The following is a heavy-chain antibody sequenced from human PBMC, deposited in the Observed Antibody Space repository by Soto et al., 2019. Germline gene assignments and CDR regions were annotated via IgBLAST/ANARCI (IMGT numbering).Heavy chain of an antibody. Sequence: EVQLLESGGGLVQPGGSLRLSCAASGFTFSSYAMSWVRQAPGKGLEWVSAISGSGGSTYYADSVKGRFTISRDNSNNTLYLQMSSLRAEDTAVYYCARAVWSCYYFRRPSGDDDAFDIWGHGTMVTVSS. CDR2: ISGSGGST. V-gene: IGHV3-23*01. CDR3: ARAVWSCYYFRRPSGDDDAFDI. J-gene: IGHJ3*02. D-gene: IGHD3-3*01. CDR1: GFTFSSYA.